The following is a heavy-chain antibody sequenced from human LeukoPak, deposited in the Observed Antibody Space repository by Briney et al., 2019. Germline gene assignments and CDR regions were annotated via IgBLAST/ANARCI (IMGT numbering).Heavy chain of an antibody. CDR3: ARNAYNSSSENYFDN. Sequence: ASVKDSRKASGYTYISHVISGVRLAPGQGPEWMGWISVYNGNTNYAQKIQGRVTMTTDTATTTAYMELRRLKSDDTAVYYCARNAYNSSSENYFDNWGQGTLVTVSS. V-gene: IGHV1-18*01. CDR1: GYTYISHV. J-gene: IGHJ4*02. D-gene: IGHD6-6*01. CDR2: ISVYNGNT.